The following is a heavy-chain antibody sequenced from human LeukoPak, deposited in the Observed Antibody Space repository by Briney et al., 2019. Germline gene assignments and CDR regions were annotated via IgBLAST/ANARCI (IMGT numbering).Heavy chain of an antibody. J-gene: IGHJ4*02. CDR2: INPSGGST. CDR3: AREEGDGYNYQFLDY. V-gene: IGHV1-46*01. D-gene: IGHD5-24*01. CDR1: GYTFTSYY. Sequence: ASVKVSCKASGYTFTSYYMHWVRQAPGQGLEWMGIINPSGGSTSYAQKFQGRVTMTRDTSTSTVYMELSSLRSEDTAVYYCAREEGDGYNYQFLDYWGREPWSPSPQ.